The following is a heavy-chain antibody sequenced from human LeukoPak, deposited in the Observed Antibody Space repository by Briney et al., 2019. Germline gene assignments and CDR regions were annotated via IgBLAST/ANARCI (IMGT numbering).Heavy chain of an antibody. J-gene: IGHJ4*02. Sequence: SETLSLTCTVSGGSTSSYYWTWIRQPPGKGLEWIGYIYYSGSTNYNPSLKSRVTISVDTSKNQFSLKLTSVTAADTAVYYCARGVNSGYFDYCGQGTLVTVSS. D-gene: IGHD1-26*01. CDR3: ARGVNSGYFDY. CDR1: GGSTSSYY. V-gene: IGHV4-59*01. CDR2: IYYSGST.